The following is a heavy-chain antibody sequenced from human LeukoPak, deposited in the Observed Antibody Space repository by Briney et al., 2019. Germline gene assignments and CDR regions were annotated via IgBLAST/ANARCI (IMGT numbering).Heavy chain of an antibody. Sequence: SQTLSLTCAISGDSVSSNSVTWNWIRQSSSRGLEWLGRTYYRSTWYNDYAVSVRGRITVNPDTSKNQFSLHLNSVTPEDTAIYYCARRLTQYDCFDPWGQGILVTVSS. V-gene: IGHV6-1*01. CDR3: ARRLTQYDCFDP. J-gene: IGHJ5*02. CDR1: GDSVSSNSVT. CDR2: TYYRSTWYN. D-gene: IGHD2-2*01.